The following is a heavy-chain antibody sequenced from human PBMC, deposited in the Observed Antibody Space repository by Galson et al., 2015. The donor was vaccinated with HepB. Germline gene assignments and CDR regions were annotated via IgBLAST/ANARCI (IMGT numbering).Heavy chain of an antibody. Sequence: SLRLSCAASGFSFSSYNMNWVRQAPGKGLEWVASISTSSSYIYYADSVQGRFTTFRDNSKNTLFLQMNSLRPDDTAVYYCARDPRGYNYGFFDFWGQGTLVTVSS. D-gene: IGHD5-18*01. V-gene: IGHV3-21*01. CDR3: ARDPRGYNYGFFDF. CDR2: ISTSSSYI. CDR1: GFSFSSYN. J-gene: IGHJ4*02.